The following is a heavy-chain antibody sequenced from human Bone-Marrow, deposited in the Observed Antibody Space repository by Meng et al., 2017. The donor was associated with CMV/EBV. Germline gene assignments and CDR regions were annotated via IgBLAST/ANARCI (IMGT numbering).Heavy chain of an antibody. CDR3: ASVGRRYCSGGSCSHFDY. V-gene: IGHV3-30*02. CDR1: GLTFGDYA. J-gene: IGHJ4*02. CDR2: IRYDGSNK. D-gene: IGHD2-15*01. Sequence: GESLKISCTASGLTFGDYAMSWVRQAPGKGLEWVAFIRYDGSNKYYADSVKGRFTISRDNSKNTLYLQMNSLRAEDTAVYYCASVGRRYCSGGSCSHFDYWGQGTLVTVSS.